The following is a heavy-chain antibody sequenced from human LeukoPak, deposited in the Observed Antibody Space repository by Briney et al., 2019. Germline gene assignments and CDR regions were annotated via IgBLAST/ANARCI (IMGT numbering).Heavy chain of an antibody. CDR1: GYTFTSYD. J-gene: IGHJ5*02. V-gene: IGHV1-8*01. D-gene: IGHD3-10*01. Sequence: AAVKVSCKASGYTFTSYDINWGRQATGEGLEWMGWMIPNSGNTGYAQKFQGRVTMTRNTSISTAYMELSSLRSEDTAVYYCARARSGSYYNNWFDTWGQGTLVTVSS. CDR2: MIPNSGNT. CDR3: ARARSGSYYNNWFDT.